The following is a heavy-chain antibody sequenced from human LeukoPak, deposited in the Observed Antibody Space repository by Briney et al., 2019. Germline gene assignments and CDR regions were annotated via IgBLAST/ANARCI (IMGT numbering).Heavy chain of an antibody. CDR1: GFTFSSYG. Sequence: GGSLRLSCAASGFTFSSYGMHWVRQAPGKGLEWVAVISYDGSNKYYADSVKGRFTIPRDNSKNTLYLQMNSLRAEDTALYYCAKDIKGKAVAGTGPFDCWGQGTLVTVSS. V-gene: IGHV3-30*18. J-gene: IGHJ4*02. CDR2: ISYDGSNK. D-gene: IGHD6-19*01. CDR3: AKDIKGKAVAGTGPFDC.